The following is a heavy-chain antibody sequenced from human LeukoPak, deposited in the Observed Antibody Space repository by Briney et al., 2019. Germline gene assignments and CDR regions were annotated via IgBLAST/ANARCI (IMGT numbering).Heavy chain of an antibody. CDR2: IKQDGSEK. D-gene: IGHD6-19*01. V-gene: IGHV3-7*01. J-gene: IGHJ4*02. Sequence: GGSLRLSCAASGFTFSGYWMSWVRQAPGKGLEWVANIKQDGSEKYYVDSVKGRFTISRDNAKNSLYLQMNSLRAEDTAVYYCARSGWLSYWGQGTLVTVSS. CDR1: GFTFSGYW. CDR3: ARSGWLSY.